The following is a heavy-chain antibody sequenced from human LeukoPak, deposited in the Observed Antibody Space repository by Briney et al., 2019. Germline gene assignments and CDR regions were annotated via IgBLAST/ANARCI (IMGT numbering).Heavy chain of an antibody. CDR3: ARSRTTSDYYYYYMDV. V-gene: IGHV3-20*04. CDR1: GFTFDDYG. Sequence: GGSLRLSCAASGFTFDDYGMSWVRQAPGKGLEWVCGINWNGGSTGYADSVKGRFTISRDNAKNSLYLQMNSLRAEDTALYYCARSRTTSDYYYYYMDVWGKGTTVTVSS. CDR2: INWNGGST. D-gene: IGHD1-1*01. J-gene: IGHJ6*03.